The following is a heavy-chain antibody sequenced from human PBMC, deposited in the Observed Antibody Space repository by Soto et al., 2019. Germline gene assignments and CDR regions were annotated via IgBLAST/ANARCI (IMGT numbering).Heavy chain of an antibody. CDR1: GFTFSTYV. J-gene: IGHJ4*02. CDR3: ARGAWGWSPPPSIYYFAY. Sequence: EVHLLESGGGLVQPGGSLRLSCAASGFTFSTYVMSWVRQAPGKGLEWVSSISGSGDSTFYADSVKGRFTISRYNSKNPVYLETIGRRVEDTARYNCARGAWGWSPPPSIYYFAYWGQGALVTVSS. D-gene: IGHD3-16*01. V-gene: IGHV3-23*01. CDR2: ISGSGDST.